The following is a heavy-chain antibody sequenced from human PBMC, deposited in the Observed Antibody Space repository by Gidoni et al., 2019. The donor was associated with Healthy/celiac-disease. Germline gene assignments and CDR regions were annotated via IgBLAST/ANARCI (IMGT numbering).Heavy chain of an antibody. CDR3: ARGAPRYCSGGSCYSYGMDV. D-gene: IGHD2-15*01. CDR1: GYTFTGYY. CDR2: INPNSGGT. Sequence: QVQLVQSGAEVKKPGASVKVSCKASGYTFTGYYLHCVRQAPGQGLEWMGRINPNSGGTNYAQKFQGRVTMTRDTSISTAYMELSRLRSDDTAVYYCARGAPRYCSGGSCYSYGMDVWGQGTTVTVSS. V-gene: IGHV1-2*06. J-gene: IGHJ6*02.